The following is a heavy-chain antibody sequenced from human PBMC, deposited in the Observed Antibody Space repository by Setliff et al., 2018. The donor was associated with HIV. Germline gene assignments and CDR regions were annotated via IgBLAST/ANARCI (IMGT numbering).Heavy chain of an antibody. D-gene: IGHD1-1*01. CDR1: GYTFSGSY. V-gene: IGHV1-2*02. CDR2: IDPKSGVT. Sequence: GASVKVSCKASGYTFSGSYMHWVRQAPGRGLEWVAWIDPKSGVTGFAQKFLGRVALTRDTSISTAYMELSRLTSDDTAIYYCARGINWFAPFDYWGQGTLVTVSS. CDR3: ARGINWFAPFDY. J-gene: IGHJ4*01.